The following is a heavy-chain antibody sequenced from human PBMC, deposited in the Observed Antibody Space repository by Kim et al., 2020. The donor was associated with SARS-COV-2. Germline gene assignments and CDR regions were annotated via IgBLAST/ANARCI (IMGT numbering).Heavy chain of an antibody. V-gene: IGHV3-13*04. D-gene: IGHD4-17*01. J-gene: IGHJ6*02. CDR1: GFTFSSYD. Sequence: GGSLRLSCAASGFTFSSYDMHWVRQATGKGLEWVSAIGTAGDTYYPGSVKGRFTISRENAKNSLYLQMNSLRAGDTAVYYCARQQGPTGGEYYYGMDVWGQGTTVTVSS. CDR3: ARQQGPTGGEYYYGMDV. CDR2: IGTAGDT.